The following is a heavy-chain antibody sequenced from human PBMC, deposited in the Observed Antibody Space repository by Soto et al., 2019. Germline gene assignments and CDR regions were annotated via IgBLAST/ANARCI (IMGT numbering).Heavy chain of an antibody. V-gene: IGHV4-31*03. CDR2: IYYSGST. CDR1: GGSISSGGYY. J-gene: IGHJ5*02. D-gene: IGHD5-18*01. Sequence: QVQLQESGPGLVKPSQTLSLTCTVSGGSISSGGYYWSWIRQHPGKGLEWIGYIYYSGSTYYNPSIQRRVTISGDTSKNQFSLKLSSVTAADTAVYYCARVLRGYRNAIALNWFDPWGQGTLVTVSS. CDR3: ARVLRGYRNAIALNWFDP.